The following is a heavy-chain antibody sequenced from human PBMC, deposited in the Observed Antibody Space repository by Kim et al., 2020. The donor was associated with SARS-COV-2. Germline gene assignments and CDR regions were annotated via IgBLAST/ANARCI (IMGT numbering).Heavy chain of an antibody. CDR1: GGSISSGGYY. Sequence: SETLSLTCTVSGGSISSGGYYWSWIRQHPGKGLEWIGYIYYSGSTYYNPSLKSRVTISVDTSKNQFSLKLSSVTAADTAVYYCARAETIFGVVIGCFDYCGQGTLVTVSS. CDR3: ARAETIFGVVIGCFDY. V-gene: IGHV4-31*03. J-gene: IGHJ4*02. CDR2: IYYSGST. D-gene: IGHD3-3*01.